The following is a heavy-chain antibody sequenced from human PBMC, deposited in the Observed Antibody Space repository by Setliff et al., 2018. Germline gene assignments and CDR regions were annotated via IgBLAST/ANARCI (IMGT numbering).Heavy chain of an antibody. Sequence: SETLSLTCTVSGDSISSYYWSWIRQAPGRGLEWIGEINDRGSTHYNPSLKSRVTISIDTSKNQFSLKVNSVTAADTAIYYCARGLNSVSWTFAYWGQGSLVTVSS. CDR2: INDRGST. J-gene: IGHJ4*02. V-gene: IGHV4-34*01. D-gene: IGHD2-15*01. CDR1: GDSISSYY. CDR3: ARGLNSVSWTFAY.